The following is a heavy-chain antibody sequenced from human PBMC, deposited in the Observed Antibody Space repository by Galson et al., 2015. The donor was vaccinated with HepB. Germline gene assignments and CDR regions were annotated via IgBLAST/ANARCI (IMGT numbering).Heavy chain of an antibody. CDR1: GFTFSSYG. V-gene: IGHV3-33*08. CDR2: IWYDGSNK. CDR3: ARDKDIVVVPAAIGGAFDI. D-gene: IGHD2-2*02. J-gene: IGHJ3*02. Sequence: SLRLSCAASGFTFSSYGMHWVRQAPGKGLEWVAVIWYDGSNKYYADSVKGRFTISRDNSKNTLYLQMNSLRAEDTAVYYCARDKDIVVVPAAIGGAFDIWGQGTMVTVSS.